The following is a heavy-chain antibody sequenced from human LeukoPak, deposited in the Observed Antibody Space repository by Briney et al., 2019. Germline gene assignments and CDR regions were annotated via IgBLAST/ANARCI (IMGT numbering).Heavy chain of an antibody. CDR2: ISGSGGST. Sequence: GGSLRLSCAASGFTFSSYAMSWVRQAPGKGLEWVSAISGSGGSTYYADSVKGRFTISRDNSKNTLYLQMNSLRAEDTAVYYCAKDQVTHSSGLMGYYYYYGMDVWGQGTTVTVSS. CDR3: AKDQVTHSSGLMGYYYYYGMDV. V-gene: IGHV3-23*01. CDR1: GFTFSSYA. J-gene: IGHJ6*02. D-gene: IGHD6-19*01.